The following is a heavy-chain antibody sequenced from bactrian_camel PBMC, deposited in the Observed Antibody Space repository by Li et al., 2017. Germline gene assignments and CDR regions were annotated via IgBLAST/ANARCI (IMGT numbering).Heavy chain of an antibody. CDR3: TTGDRRGRVGFCSGGARCS. CDR2: LDTDGTT. J-gene: IGHJ4*01. V-gene: IGHV3S53*01. Sequence: QLVESGGGPVQPGESLRLSCTTTYIATTYCLGWCREVPGQERESIAALDTDGTTSYDESVSGRFTILQDNAKTTPYLQMNNLKPEDTGMYYCTTGDRRGRVGFCSGGARCSWGQGTQVTVS. D-gene: IGHD7*01. CDR1: YIATTYC.